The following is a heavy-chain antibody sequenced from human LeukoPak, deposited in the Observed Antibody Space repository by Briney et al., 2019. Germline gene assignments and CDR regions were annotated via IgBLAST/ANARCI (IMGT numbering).Heavy chain of an antibody. CDR3: ARGGKLTARY. Sequence: GGSLRLSCVASGFTFSDYWMTWVRQAPGKGLEWVANIKEDGSEMHYVDSVKGRFTISRDNAKKSLHLQKNSLRVEDTAVYYCARGGKLTARYWGQGTLVTVSS. CDR2: IKEDGSEM. CDR1: GFTFSDYW. V-gene: IGHV3-7*04. D-gene: IGHD2-21*02. J-gene: IGHJ4*02.